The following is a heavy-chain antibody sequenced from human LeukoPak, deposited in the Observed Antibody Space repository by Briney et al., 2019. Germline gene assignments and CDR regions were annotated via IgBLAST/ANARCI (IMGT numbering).Heavy chain of an antibody. CDR2: VRFDGSDK. V-gene: IGHV3-30*02. D-gene: IGHD2-8*01. Sequence: GGSLRLSRAPAGFTFSSHDMHWVRQAPGKGLEWVTFVRFDGSDKKYADSVKGRFTISRDNSKNTLSLQMISLRAEDTAVYYCAKSLYPDAFDIWGPGTMVTVS. J-gene: IGHJ3*02. CDR1: GFTFSSHD. CDR3: AKSLYPDAFDI.